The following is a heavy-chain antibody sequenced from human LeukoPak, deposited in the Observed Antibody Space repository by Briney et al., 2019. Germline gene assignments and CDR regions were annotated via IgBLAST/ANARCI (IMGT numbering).Heavy chain of an antibody. J-gene: IGHJ6*03. CDR2: ISSHSIYI. V-gene: IGHV3-21*01. D-gene: IGHD2-21*02. CDR3: AKGDGLNYYYMDV. CDR1: GFTFRTYS. Sequence: PGGSLRLSCAASGFTFRTYSMNWVRQAPGKGLEWVSTISSHSIYIYYADSVKGRFTISRDNSKNTLYLQMNSLRAEDTAVYYCAKGDGLNYYYMDVWGKGTTVTVSS.